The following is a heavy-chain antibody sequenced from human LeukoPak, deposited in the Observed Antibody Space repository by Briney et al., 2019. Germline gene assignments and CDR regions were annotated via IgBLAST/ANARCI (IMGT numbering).Heavy chain of an antibody. Sequence: GGSLRLSCAASGFTFNNAWMSWVRQAPGKGLEWVAVIWYDGSDKYYADSVKGRFTISRDNSKNTLYLQMNSLRAEDTAVFYCARERDDAFDIWGQGTMVTVSS. V-gene: IGHV3-33*08. CDR3: ARERDDAFDI. CDR1: GFTFNNAW. CDR2: IWYDGSDK. J-gene: IGHJ3*02.